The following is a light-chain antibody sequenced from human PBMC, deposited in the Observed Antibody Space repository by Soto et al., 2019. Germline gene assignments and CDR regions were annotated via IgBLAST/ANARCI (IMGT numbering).Light chain of an antibody. CDR2: EVT. CDR1: SSDVGSYTR. CDR3: RSYTSRNTYV. J-gene: IGLJ1*01. Sequence: QSVLTQPPSVSGSPGQSVTISCTGTSSDVGSYTRVSWYQQPPGTAPKVMIYEVTNRPSGVPDRFSGSKSGNTASLTISGLQAEDEADYYCRSYTSRNTYVFGTGNKVTVL. V-gene: IGLV2-18*02.